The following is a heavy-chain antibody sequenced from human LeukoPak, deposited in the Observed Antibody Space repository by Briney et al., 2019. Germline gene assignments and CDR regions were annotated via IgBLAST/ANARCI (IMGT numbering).Heavy chain of an antibody. J-gene: IGHJ4*02. D-gene: IGHD1-26*01. V-gene: IGHV4-4*07. CDR2: IYSSGST. Sequence: PSETLSVTCTVSGGSVNSFYWTWIRQPGGKGLEWIGRIYSSGSTNYNPSLKNRVTMSVDTSKNQFSLKLTSVTAADTAVYYCARVSVSGTYDYWGQGTLVTVSS. CDR3: ARVSVSGTYDY. CDR1: GGSVNSFY.